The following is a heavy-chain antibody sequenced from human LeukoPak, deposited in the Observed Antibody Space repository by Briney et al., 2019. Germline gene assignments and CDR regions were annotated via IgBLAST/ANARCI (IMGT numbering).Heavy chain of an antibody. CDR2: INHSGST. Sequence: GSLRLSCAASGFTFSSYSVNWIRQPPGKGLEWIGEINHSGSTNYNPSLKSRVTISVDTSKNQFSLKLSSVTAADTAVYYCARGPKAPPSNYYYGSGSYGYWGQGTLVTVSS. CDR3: ARGPKAPPSNYYYGSGSYGY. J-gene: IGHJ4*02. CDR1: GFTFSSYS. D-gene: IGHD3-10*01. V-gene: IGHV4-34*01.